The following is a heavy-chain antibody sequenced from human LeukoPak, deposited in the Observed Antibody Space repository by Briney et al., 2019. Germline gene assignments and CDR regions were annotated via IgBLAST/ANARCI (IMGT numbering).Heavy chain of an antibody. CDR1: GGSFSGYY. D-gene: IGHD2-2*01. CDR2: INHSGST. CDR3: ASSVIVVVPAAIPDYFDY. Sequence: SETLSLTCAVYGGSFSGYYWSWIRQPPGKGLEWIGEINHSGSTNYNPSLKSRVTISVDTSKNQFSLKLSSVTAADTAVYYCASSVIVVVPAAIPDYFDYWGQGTLVTVSS. V-gene: IGHV4-34*01. J-gene: IGHJ4*02.